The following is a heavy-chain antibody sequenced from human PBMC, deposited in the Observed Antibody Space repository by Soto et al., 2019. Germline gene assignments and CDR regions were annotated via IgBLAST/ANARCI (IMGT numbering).Heavy chain of an antibody. Sequence: EVQLLESGGGLIQPGGSLRLSCEASGFTFSNYGMTWVRQAPGKGLEWVSTISGSGDRAFYADPVKGRFTISRANSKNTLYLQMNSLSAEDTAIYYCAKEMIASTLADFFDYWGQGILVTVS. V-gene: IGHV3-23*01. J-gene: IGHJ4*02. CDR1: GFTFSNYG. CDR2: ISGSGDRA. CDR3: AKEMIASTLADFFDY. D-gene: IGHD2-21*01.